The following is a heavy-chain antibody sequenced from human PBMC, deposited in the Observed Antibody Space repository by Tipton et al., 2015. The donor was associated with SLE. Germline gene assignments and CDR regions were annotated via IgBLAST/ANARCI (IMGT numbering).Heavy chain of an antibody. CDR1: GFTFSSYA. D-gene: IGHD3-22*01. CDR3: AKERGGTIFAMIVGGFDY. CDR2: ISYDGSNK. J-gene: IGHJ4*02. Sequence: RSLRLSCAASGFTFSSYAMHWVRQAPGKGLEWVAVISYDGSNKYYADSVKGRFTISRDNSKNTVYLQMNSLRAEDTAVYYCAKERGGTIFAMIVGGFDYWGQGTLVTVSS. V-gene: IGHV3-30-3*01.